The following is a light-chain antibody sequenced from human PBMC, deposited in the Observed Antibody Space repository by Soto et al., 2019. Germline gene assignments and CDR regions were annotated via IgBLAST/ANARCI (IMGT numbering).Light chain of an antibody. V-gene: IGKV3-20*01. J-gene: IGKJ1*01. CDR2: GAS. Sequence: EIVLTQSPGTLSLSPGERATLSCRASQSAFSTYLAWFQQKPGQAPRLLIYGASTRAAGVPDRFSGSGSATDFTLTISRPEPEDFAVYYCHQYGNSPWTLGQGTLVE. CDR1: QSAFSTY. CDR3: HQYGNSPWT.